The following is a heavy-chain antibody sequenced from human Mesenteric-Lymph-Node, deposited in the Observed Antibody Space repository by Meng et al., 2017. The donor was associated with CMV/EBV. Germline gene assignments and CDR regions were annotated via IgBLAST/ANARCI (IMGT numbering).Heavy chain of an antibody. V-gene: IGHV4-59*01. J-gene: IGHJ4*02. Sequence: SETLSLTCTVSGGSISSYYWSWIRQPPGKGLEWIGYIYYSGSTNYNPSLKSRVTISVDTSKNQFSLKLSSVTAADTAVYYCARIAVAGTWVYWGQGTLVTVSS. CDR3: ARIAVAGTWVY. CDR1: GGSISSYY. D-gene: IGHD6-19*01. CDR2: IYYSGST.